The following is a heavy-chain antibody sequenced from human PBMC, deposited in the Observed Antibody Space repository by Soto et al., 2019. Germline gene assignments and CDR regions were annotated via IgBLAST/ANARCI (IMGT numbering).Heavy chain of an antibody. V-gene: IGHV1-3*01. CDR1: GYTITSYA. CDR2: INAGNGNT. D-gene: IGHD3-3*01. J-gene: IGHJ4*01. CDR3: ARETYYDFWSVYYTGGYYFDY. Sequence: QVQLVQSGAEVKKPGASVKVSYKASGYTITSYAMHWVRQAPGQRLEWMGWINAGNGNTKYSQKFQGRVTITRDTSASTAYMELSSLRPEDTAVYYCARETYYDFWSVYYTGGYYFDYWGQGTLVTVSS.